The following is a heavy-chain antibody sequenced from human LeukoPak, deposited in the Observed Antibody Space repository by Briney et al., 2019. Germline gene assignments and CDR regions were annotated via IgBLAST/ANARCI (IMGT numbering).Heavy chain of an antibody. V-gene: IGHV3-30*02. J-gene: IGHJ4*02. D-gene: IGHD3-9*01. CDR3: AKDSFTPDYDILTGNTGY. CDR2: IRYDGSNK. Sequence: GGSLRLSCAASGFTFSSYGMHWIRQAPGKGLEWVAFIRYDGSNKYYADSVKGRFTISRDNSKNTLYLQMNSLRAEDTAVYYCAKDSFTPDYDILTGNTGYWGQGTLVTVSS. CDR1: GFTFSSYG.